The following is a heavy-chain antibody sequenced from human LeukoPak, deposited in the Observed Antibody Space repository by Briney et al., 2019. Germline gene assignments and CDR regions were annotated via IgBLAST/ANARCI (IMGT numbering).Heavy chain of an antibody. Sequence: PSETLSLTCNVSGASMSNYYWVWIRQPPGKGLEWIGSIYHSGTTYSGSTYYNPSLKSRVTISLDTSKNQFSLKVGSMTAADTAVYYCAKDYEPLVGVHRWGDWFDPWGQGTLVTVSS. D-gene: IGHD1-26*01. V-gene: IGHV4-39*07. CDR1: GASMSNYY. CDR3: AKDYEPLVGVHRWGDWFDP. CDR2: IYHSGTTYSGST. J-gene: IGHJ5*02.